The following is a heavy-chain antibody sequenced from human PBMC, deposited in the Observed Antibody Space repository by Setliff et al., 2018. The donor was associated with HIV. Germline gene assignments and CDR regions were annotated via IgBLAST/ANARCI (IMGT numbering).Heavy chain of an antibody. V-gene: IGHV4-34*01. CDR1: GASFSGYY. Sequence: SETLSLTCAVYGASFSGYYWSWIRQPPGKGLEWIGEINHSGSTNYNPSLKSRVTISVDMSKNQFSLNLSSVTAADTAVYYCARSLRYFDWSLHYWGQGMLVTVSS. J-gene: IGHJ4*02. D-gene: IGHD3-9*01. CDR2: INHSGST. CDR3: ARSLRYFDWSLHY.